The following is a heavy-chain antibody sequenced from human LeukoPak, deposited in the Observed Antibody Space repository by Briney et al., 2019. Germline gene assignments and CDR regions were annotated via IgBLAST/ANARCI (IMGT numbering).Heavy chain of an antibody. V-gene: IGHV3-53*01. D-gene: IGHD2-2*01. CDR1: GFTVSSNY. CDR2: IYSGGST. CDR3: ARETDSTLFDY. Sequence: PGGSLRLSCAASGFTVSSNYMSWVRQAPGKGLEWVSVIYSGGSTYYADSVKGRFTISRDNAKNSLYLQMNSLRAEDTAIYYCARETDSTLFDYWGQGTLVTVSS. J-gene: IGHJ4*02.